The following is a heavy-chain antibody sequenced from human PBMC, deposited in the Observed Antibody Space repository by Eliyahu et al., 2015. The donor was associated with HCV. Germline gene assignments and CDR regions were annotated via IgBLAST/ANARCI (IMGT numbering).Heavy chain of an antibody. CDR2: INHSGST. J-gene: IGHJ4*02. Sequence: QVQLQQWGAGLLKPSETLSLTCAVYGGSFSGSXWXWIRXPPGKGLEWXGEINHSGSTNXXPSLKSRVTISVDTSKNQFSLKLSSVTAADTAVYYCARADYDFWSGYPAGYYFNYWGQGTLVTVSS. CDR1: GGSFSGSX. D-gene: IGHD3-3*01. CDR3: ARADYDFWSGYPAGYYFNY. V-gene: IGHV4-34*01.